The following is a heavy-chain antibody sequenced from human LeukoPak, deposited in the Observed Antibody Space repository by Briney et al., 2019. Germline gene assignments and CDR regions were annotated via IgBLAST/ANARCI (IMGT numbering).Heavy chain of an antibody. CDR2: IYYSGST. CDR1: GGSISSGGYF. CDR3: ARASVTPMGILDY. V-gene: IGHV4-31*03. J-gene: IGHJ4*02. Sequence: TLSLTCTVSGGSISSGGYFWSWIRQHPGKGLEWIGYIYYSGSTYYNPSLKSRVTISKDTSKNQFSLKLSSVTAADTAVYYCARASVTPMGILDYWGQGTLVTVSS. D-gene: IGHD5-18*01.